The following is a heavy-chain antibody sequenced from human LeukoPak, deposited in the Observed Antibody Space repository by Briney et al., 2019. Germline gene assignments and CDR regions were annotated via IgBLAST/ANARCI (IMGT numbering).Heavy chain of an antibody. CDR1: GGSISSYY. J-gene: IGHJ6*02. CDR2: IYYTGRT. D-gene: IGHD6-13*01. Sequence: TSETLSLTCTVSGGSISSYYWTWIRQPPGKGLEWIGYIYYTGRTNYNPSLKSRVTISVDTSKNQFSLMLTSVTAADTAVYHCARGRYSSSPYYYGMDVWGQGTTVTVSS. CDR3: ARGRYSSSPYYYGMDV. V-gene: IGHV4-59*01.